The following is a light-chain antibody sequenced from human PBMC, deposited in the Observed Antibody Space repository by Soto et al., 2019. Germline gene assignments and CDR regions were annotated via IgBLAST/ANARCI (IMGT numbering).Light chain of an antibody. CDR2: EVS. V-gene: IGLV2-14*01. J-gene: IGLJ1*01. CDR1: SSDVGAYNY. Sequence: SVLTQPSSVSGTQGQSITLSRPETSSDVGAYNYVSWYQQYPGTAPKVMIYEVSSRPSGVSHRFSGSKSGNTASLTISGLQPEDEADYYCSSFTSRSTFNYVFGTGPKVTVL. CDR3: SSFTSRSTFNYV.